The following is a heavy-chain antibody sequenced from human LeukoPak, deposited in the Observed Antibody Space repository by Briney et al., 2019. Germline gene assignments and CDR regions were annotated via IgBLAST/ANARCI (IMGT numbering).Heavy chain of an antibody. CDR2: ISAYNGNT. J-gene: IGHJ5*02. CDR1: GYTFTSYG. Sequence: GASVKVSCKASGYTFTSYGISWVRQAPGQGLEWMGWISAYNGNTNYAQKLQGRVTITTDTSTSTAYMELRSLRSDDTAVYYCARLSLRRGVPAANWFDPWGQGTLVTVSS. CDR3: ARLSLRRGVPAANWFDP. V-gene: IGHV1-18*01. D-gene: IGHD2-2*01.